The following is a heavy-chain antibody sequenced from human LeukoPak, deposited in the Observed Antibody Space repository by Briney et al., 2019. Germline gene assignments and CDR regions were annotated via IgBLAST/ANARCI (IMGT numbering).Heavy chain of an antibody. CDR3: ASTYYYDSSGYKFDY. CDR1: GGSISSYY. Sequence: SETLSLTCTVSGGSISSYYWSWIRQPPGKGLEWIGYIYYSGSTNYNPSLKGRVTISVDTSKNQFSLKLSSVTAADTAVYYCASTYYYDSSGYKFDYWGQGTLVTVSS. D-gene: IGHD3-22*01. CDR2: IYYSGST. V-gene: IGHV4-59*01. J-gene: IGHJ4*02.